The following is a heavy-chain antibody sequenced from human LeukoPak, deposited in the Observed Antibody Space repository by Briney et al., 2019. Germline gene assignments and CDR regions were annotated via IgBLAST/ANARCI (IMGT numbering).Heavy chain of an antibody. CDR2: IFPGDSDT. Sequence: GEYQTISCKGSGYSFTSYWVAWVRQMPEKGLEWMGIIFPGDSDTRYSPSFQGQVTISADKSSSTAYLQWSSLKASDTAMYYCARRSWTYYYFDSWGQGTLVTVSS. V-gene: IGHV5-51*01. J-gene: IGHJ4*02. CDR1: GYSFTSYW. D-gene: IGHD1-26*01. CDR3: ARRSWTYYYFDS.